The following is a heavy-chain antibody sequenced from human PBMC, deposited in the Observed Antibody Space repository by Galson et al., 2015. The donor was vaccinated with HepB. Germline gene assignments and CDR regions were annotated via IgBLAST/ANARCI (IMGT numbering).Heavy chain of an antibody. CDR1: GFTFSSYG. CDR2: IRYDGSNK. V-gene: IGHV3-30*02. CDR3: AKDLLLYRLGDAFDI. D-gene: IGHD2/OR15-2a*01. J-gene: IGHJ3*02. Sequence: SLRLSCAASGFTFSSYGMHWVRQAPGKGLEWVAFIRYDGSNKYYADSVKGRFTISRDNSKNTLYLQMNSLRAEDTAVYYCAKDLLLYRLGDAFDIWGQGTMVTVSS.